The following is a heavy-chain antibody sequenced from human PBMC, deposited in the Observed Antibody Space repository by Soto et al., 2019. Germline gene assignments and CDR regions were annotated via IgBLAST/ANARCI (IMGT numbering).Heavy chain of an antibody. Sequence: QVHLMESWGGVVQPGRSLRLSCAASRFTFSSYAMHWVRQAPGKGLDWVALISFDGSDKYYADSVKGRFTISRDNSKNTLYLQMNSLRVEDTAVYYCAREPVRRLQGPDYYYYGMDVWGQGTTVTVSS. J-gene: IGHJ6*02. D-gene: IGHD6-25*01. V-gene: IGHV3-30-3*01. CDR1: RFTFSSYA. CDR3: AREPVRRLQGPDYYYYGMDV. CDR2: ISFDGSDK.